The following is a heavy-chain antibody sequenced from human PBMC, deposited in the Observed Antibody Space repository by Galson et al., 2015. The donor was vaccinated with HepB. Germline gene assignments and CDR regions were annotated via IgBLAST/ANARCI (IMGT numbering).Heavy chain of an antibody. D-gene: IGHD5-12*01. Sequence: SLRLSCAASGFTFRSYSMNWVRQAPGKGLEWVSSISSSSSYIYYADSVKGRFTISRDDAKNSLYLQMNSLRAEDTAVYYCARGGATNVDYWGQGTLVTVSS. CDR2: ISSSSSYI. CDR1: GFTFRSYS. V-gene: IGHV3-21*01. CDR3: ARGGATNVDY. J-gene: IGHJ4*02.